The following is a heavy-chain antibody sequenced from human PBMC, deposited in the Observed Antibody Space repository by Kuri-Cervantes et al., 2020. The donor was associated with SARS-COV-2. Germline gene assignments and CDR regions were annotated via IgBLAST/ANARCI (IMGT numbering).Heavy chain of an antibody. J-gene: IGHJ4*02. D-gene: IGHD3-3*01. CDR2: ISSSSSYT. CDR3: ARGGVGITVDY. Sequence: GGSLRLSCAASAFTFSSYAMHWVRQAPGKGLEWVSYISSSSSYTNYADSVEGRFTISRDNAKNSLYLQMNSLRAEDTAVYYCARGGVGITVDYWGQGTLVTVSS. CDR1: AFTFSSYA. V-gene: IGHV3-21*05.